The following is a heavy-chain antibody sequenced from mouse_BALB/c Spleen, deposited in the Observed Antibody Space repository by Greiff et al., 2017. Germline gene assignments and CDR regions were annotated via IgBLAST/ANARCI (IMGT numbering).Heavy chain of an antibody. V-gene: IGHV5-6-5*01. CDR2: ISSGGST. D-gene: IGHD2-2*01. CDR1: GFTFSSYA. J-gene: IGHJ3*01. CDR3: ARGSPYGYVAY. Sequence: EVHLVESGGGLVKPGGSLKLSCAASGFTFSSYAMSWVRQTPEKRLEWVASISSGGSTYYPDSVKGRFTISRDNARNILYLQMSSLRSEDTAMYYCARGSPYGYVAYWGQGTLVTVSA.